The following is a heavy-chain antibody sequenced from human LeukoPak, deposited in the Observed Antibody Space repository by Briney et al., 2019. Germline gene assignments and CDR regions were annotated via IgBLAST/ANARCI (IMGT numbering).Heavy chain of an antibody. CDR2: IYYSGST. J-gene: IGHJ5*02. Sequence: PSETLSLTCTVSGGSISSYYWSWIRQPPGKGLEWIGYIYYSGSTNYNPSLKSRVTISVDTSKNQFSLKLSSVTAADTAVYYCARGIVGAPTPGNWFDPWGQGTLVTVSS. CDR3: ARGIVGAPTPGNWFDP. CDR1: GGSISSYY. V-gene: IGHV4-59*01. D-gene: IGHD1-26*01.